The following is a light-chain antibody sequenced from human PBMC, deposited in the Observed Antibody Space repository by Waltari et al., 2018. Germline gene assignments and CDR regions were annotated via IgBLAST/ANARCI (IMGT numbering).Light chain of an antibody. CDR3: ASWDDSLSVLNM. V-gene: IGLV1-44*01. J-gene: IGLJ6*01. CDR2: TNS. Sequence: QSVLTQPPSVSGTPGQRVTISCSGSSSNSGTRTVNWYQQLPGMAPKLLLYTNSRRPSGVPDRFSGSASGTSASLAISGLQSEDEADYYCASWDDSLSVLNMFGSGTKVTVL. CDR1: SSNSGTRT.